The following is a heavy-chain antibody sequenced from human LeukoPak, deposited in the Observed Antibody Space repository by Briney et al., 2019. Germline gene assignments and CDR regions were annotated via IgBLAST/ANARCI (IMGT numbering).Heavy chain of an antibody. CDR1: GGTFSSYA. Sequence: GSSVKVSYKASGGTFSSYAISWVRQAPGQGLEWMGGIIPIFGTANYAQKFQGRVTITTDESTSTAYMELSSLRSEDTAVYYCARVIVVPAAIGARWFDPWGQGTLVTVSS. D-gene: IGHD2-2*02. CDR2: IIPIFGTA. V-gene: IGHV1-69*05. J-gene: IGHJ5*02. CDR3: ARVIVVPAAIGARWFDP.